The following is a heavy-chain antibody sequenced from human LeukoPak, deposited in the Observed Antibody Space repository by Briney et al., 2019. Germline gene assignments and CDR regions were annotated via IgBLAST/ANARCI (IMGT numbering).Heavy chain of an antibody. D-gene: IGHD2-15*01. CDR1: GLIFSNYW. CDR3: AKHLEVVVVAATADY. V-gene: IGHV3-15*01. CDR2: IKSKTDGGTT. J-gene: IGHJ4*02. Sequence: KSGGSLRLSCAASGLIFSNYWMSWVRQAPGKGLEWVGRIKSKTDGGTTDYAAPVKGRFTISRDNSKNTLYLQMNSLRAEDTAVYYCAKHLEVVVVAATADYWGQGTLVTVSS.